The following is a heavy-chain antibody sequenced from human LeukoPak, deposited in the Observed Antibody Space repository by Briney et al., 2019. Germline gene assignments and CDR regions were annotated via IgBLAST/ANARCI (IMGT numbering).Heavy chain of an antibody. V-gene: IGHV4-39*07. Sequence: SETLSLTCTVSGGSISSSSYYWGWIRQPPGKGLEWIGSIYHSGSTYYNPSLKSRVTISVDTSKNQFSLKLSSVTAADTAVYYCARVVLPPDDYYDSSGYDYWGQGTLVTVSS. D-gene: IGHD3-22*01. CDR3: ARVVLPPDDYYDSSGYDY. CDR2: IYHSGST. J-gene: IGHJ4*02. CDR1: GGSISSSSYY.